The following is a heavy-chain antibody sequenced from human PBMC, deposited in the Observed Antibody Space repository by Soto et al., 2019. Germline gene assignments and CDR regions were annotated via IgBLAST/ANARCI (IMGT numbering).Heavy chain of an antibody. CDR2: IIPIFGTA. V-gene: IGHV1-69*13. Sequence: SVKVSCKASGGTFSSYAISWVRQAPGQGLEWMGGIIPIFGTANYAQKFQGRVTITADESTSTAYMELSSLRSEDTAVSYCARGSTTVVTPGPYNWFDPWGQGTLVTVSS. D-gene: IGHD4-17*01. CDR1: GGTFSSYA. J-gene: IGHJ5*02. CDR3: ARGSTTVVTPGPYNWFDP.